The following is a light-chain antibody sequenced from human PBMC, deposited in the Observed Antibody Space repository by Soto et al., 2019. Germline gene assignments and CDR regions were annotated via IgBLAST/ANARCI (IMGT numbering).Light chain of an antibody. V-gene: IGLV1-40*01. J-gene: IGLJ1*01. Sequence: QSVLTQTPSGSGAPGQRVTISCTGRSSNIGAGYDVHWYQHLPGKAHKLLIYGTTNRPSGVPDRFSGSKSGISASLAIPGLQAEDEAHYYCHSYDSSLSASVFGAGTKVTVL. CDR2: GTT. CDR1: SSNIGAGYD. CDR3: HSYDSSLSASV.